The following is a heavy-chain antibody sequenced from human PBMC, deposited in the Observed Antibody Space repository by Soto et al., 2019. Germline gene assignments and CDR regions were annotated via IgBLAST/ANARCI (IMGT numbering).Heavy chain of an antibody. CDR3: ARSTYYYDSRGTFEI. CDR2: ISAYNGNT. V-gene: IGHV1-18*04. Sequence: ASVNVSCKASGYTFTSYGISWVRQAPGQGLEWMGWISAYNGNTNYAQKLQGRVTMTTDTSTSTAYMELRSLRSDDTAVYYCARSTYYYDSRGTFEICGQGTMVTV. D-gene: IGHD3-22*01. CDR1: GYTFTSYG. J-gene: IGHJ3*02.